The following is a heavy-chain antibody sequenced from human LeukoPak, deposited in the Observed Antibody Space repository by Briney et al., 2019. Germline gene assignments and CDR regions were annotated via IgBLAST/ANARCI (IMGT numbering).Heavy chain of an antibody. V-gene: IGHV4-34*01. D-gene: IGHD3-10*01. Sequence: SETLSLTCAVYGGSFSGYYWGWIRQPPGKGLEWIGSIYHSGSTYYNPSLKSRVTISVDTSKNQFSLKLSSVTAADTAVYYCARHLLLWFGETFLNWFDPWGQGTLVTVSS. CDR3: ARHLLLWFGETFLNWFDP. CDR1: GGSFSGYY. CDR2: IYHSGST. J-gene: IGHJ5*02.